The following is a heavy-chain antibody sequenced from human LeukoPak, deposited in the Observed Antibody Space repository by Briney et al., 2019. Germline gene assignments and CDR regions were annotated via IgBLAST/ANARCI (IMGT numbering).Heavy chain of an antibody. J-gene: IGHJ6*04. CDR1: GFTFSSYE. D-gene: IGHD3-10*02. CDR2: ISSSGSTI. V-gene: IGHV3-48*03. Sequence: GGFLRLSCAASGFTFSSYEMNWVRQAPGKGLEGVSYISSSGSTIYYADSVKGRFTISRDNAKNSLYLQMNSLRAEDTAVYYCAELGITMIGGVWGKGTTVTISS. CDR3: AELGITMIGGV.